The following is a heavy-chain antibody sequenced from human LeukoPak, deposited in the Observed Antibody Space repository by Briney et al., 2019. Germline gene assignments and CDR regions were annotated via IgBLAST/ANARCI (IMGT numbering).Heavy chain of an antibody. CDR1: GYTFTSYA. CDR3: ARGSSYYGMDV. V-gene: IGHV1-2*02. Sequence: GASVKVSCTSSGYTFTSYAMHWVRQAPGQGLEWMGWITPSDGAYYAQKFQGRVTMTRDTSMSTAYMDLNRLTSDDTAVYYCARGSSYYGMDVWGQGTTVTVSS. J-gene: IGHJ6*02. D-gene: IGHD6-6*01. CDR2: ITPSDGA.